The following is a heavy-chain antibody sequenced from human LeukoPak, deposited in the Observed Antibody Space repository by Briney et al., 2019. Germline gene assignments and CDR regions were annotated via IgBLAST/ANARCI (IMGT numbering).Heavy chain of an antibody. Sequence: GGSLRLSCAASGFTFSGYWMHWVRQAPGKGLAWVSRINSDGNSPTYADSVKGRFTISRDNAKNTLYLQMNSLRAEDTAVYYCARQGIKAAGLDYRGQGTLVTVSS. CDR1: GFTFSGYW. CDR2: INSDGNSP. V-gene: IGHV3-74*01. CDR3: ARQGIKAAGLDY. D-gene: IGHD6-13*01. J-gene: IGHJ4*02.